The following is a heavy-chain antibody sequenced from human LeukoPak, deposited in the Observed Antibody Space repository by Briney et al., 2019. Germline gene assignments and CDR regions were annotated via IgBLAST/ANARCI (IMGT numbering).Heavy chain of an antibody. CDR3: ARLLANCSGGSCYSGGRGWFDP. Sequence: NASETLSLTCAVYGGSFSGYYWSWIRQPPGKGLEWIGEINHSGSTNYNPSLKSRVTISVDTSKNQFSLKLSSVTAADTAAYYCARLLANCSGGSCYSGGRGWFDPWGQGTLVTVSS. J-gene: IGHJ5*02. V-gene: IGHV4-34*01. D-gene: IGHD2-15*01. CDR1: GGSFSGYY. CDR2: INHSGST.